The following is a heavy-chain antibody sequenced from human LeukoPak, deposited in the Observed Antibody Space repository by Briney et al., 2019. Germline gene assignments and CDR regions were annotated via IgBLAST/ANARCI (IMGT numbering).Heavy chain of an antibody. CDR2: IRSSSSTI. CDR3: SRMALYSFGYDY. V-gene: IGHV3-48*04. CDR1: GFTFSSYS. Sequence: GGSLRLSCAASGFTFSSYSMNWVRQAPGKGLEWVSYIRSSSSTIYYADSVKGRFTISRDNAKNSLYLQMNSLRAEDTAVYYCSRMALYSFGYDYWGQGTLVTVSS. J-gene: IGHJ4*02. D-gene: IGHD5-18*01.